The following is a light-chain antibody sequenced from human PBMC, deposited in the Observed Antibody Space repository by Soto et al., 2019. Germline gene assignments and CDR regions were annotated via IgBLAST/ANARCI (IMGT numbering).Light chain of an antibody. CDR1: QSISDH. V-gene: IGKV1-39*01. CDR2: SAS. Sequence: DIQMTQSPSSLSASVGDTVTISCRASQSISDHLNWYEQKSGKAPKVLIYSASRLHSGVASRFSGSGSGTDFTLTISSLEPGDSGTYFCQQGHCYPFTFGPGTKVD. CDR3: QQGHCYPFT. J-gene: IGKJ3*01.